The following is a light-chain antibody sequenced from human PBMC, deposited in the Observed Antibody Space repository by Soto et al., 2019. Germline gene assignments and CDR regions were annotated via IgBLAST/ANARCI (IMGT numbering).Light chain of an antibody. J-gene: IGKJ3*01. V-gene: IGKV1-5*01. Sequence: DIQMTQSPSTLSASVGDRVTITCRASQSVKSYLAWYQQKPGKAPNLLIYDASNLQSGVPSRFSGSGSGTEFTLTISNLQPDDFATYYCHQYNSWPRGTFGPGTKVEIK. CDR3: HQYNSWPRGT. CDR1: QSVKSY. CDR2: DAS.